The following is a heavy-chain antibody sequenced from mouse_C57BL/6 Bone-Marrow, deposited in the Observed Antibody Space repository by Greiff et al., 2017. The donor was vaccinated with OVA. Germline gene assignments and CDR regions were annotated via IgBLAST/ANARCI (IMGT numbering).Heavy chain of an antibody. CDR2: LYPENGDT. CDR1: GSTFKDYY. J-gene: IGHJ2*01. Sequence: VQLQQPGAELVRPGASVKLSCKASGSTFKDYYMHWVKQRPEQGLEWIGCLYPENGDTEYASKFPGKATLTVATSSNTAYLQLSSLTSEDSAVDYYTLNGCYLDYWGQGTTLTVSS. D-gene: IGHD2-2*01. CDR3: TLNGCYLDY. V-gene: IGHV14-4*01.